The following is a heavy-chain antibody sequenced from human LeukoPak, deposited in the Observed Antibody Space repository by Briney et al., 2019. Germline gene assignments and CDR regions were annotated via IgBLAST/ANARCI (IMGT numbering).Heavy chain of an antibody. J-gene: IGHJ4*02. Sequence: GGSLRLSCAASGFTFSSYGMHWVRQAPGKGLEWVAVIWYDGSNKYYADSVKGRFTISRDNSKNTLYLQMNSLRAEDTAVYYCAKGGYYYDCSGTNDYWGQGTLVTVSS. CDR3: AKGGYYYDCSGTNDY. V-gene: IGHV3-33*06. CDR1: GFTFSSYG. D-gene: IGHD3-22*01. CDR2: IWYDGSNK.